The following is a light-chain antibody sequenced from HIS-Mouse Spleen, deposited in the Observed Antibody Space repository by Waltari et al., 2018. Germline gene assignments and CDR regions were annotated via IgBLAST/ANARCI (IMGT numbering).Light chain of an antibody. Sequence: QSARTQPAPVPGPPGRSTTISCPGTSRELGGYNFFSWYQQHPAKAPKLMIYEGSKRPSGVSNRFSGSKSGNTASLTISGLQAEDEADYYCCSYAGSSTWVFGGGTKLTVL. J-gene: IGLJ3*02. V-gene: IGLV2-23*01. CDR3: CSYAGSSTWV. CDR1: SRELGGYNF. CDR2: EGS.